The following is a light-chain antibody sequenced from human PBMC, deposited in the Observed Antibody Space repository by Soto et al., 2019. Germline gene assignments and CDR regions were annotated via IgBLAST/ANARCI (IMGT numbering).Light chain of an antibody. CDR1: MSNTEVHS. J-gene: IGLJ3*02. CDR3: AAWDDSLSGLV. V-gene: IGLV1-47*02. CDR2: SDT. Sequence: QSVLTQPPSASGTPGQTITISCSGSMSNTEVHSVHWYQQLPGTAPKLLIYSDTQRPSGVPDRFSGSKSGTSASLGISGLRSEDEAEYFCAAWDDSLSGLVFGGGTKLTVL.